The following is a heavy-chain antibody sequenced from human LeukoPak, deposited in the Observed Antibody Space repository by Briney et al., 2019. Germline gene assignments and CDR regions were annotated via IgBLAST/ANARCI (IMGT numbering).Heavy chain of an antibody. J-gene: IGHJ5*02. CDR1: GYTFTGYY. CDR3: ASSAGYSPLNWFDP. V-gene: IGHV1-2*02. D-gene: IGHD3-22*01. CDR2: INPNSGGT. Sequence: ASVKASCKASGYTFTGYYMHWVRQAPGQGLEWMGWINPNSGGTNYAQKFQGRVTMTRDTSISTAYMELSRLRSDDTAVYYCASSAGYSPLNWFDPWGQGTLVTVSS.